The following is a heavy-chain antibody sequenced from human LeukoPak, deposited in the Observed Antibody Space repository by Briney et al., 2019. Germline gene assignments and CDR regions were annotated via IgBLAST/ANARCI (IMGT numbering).Heavy chain of an antibody. CDR3: ARGSMGYYYYYYMDV. CDR2: INPNSGGT. D-gene: IGHD3-16*01. J-gene: IGHJ6*03. Sequence: ASVKVSCKASGYTFTGYYMHWVRQAPGQGLEWMGWINPNSGGTNYAQKFQGRVTMTRDTSISTAYMELSRLRSDDTAVYYCARGSMGYYYYYYMDVWGKGTTVTVSS. CDR1: GYTFTGYY. V-gene: IGHV1-2*02.